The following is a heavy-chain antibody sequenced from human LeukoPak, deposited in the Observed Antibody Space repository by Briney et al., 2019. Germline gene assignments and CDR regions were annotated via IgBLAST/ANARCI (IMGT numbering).Heavy chain of an antibody. V-gene: IGHV1-24*01. CDR3: ARVGRSYGYIYNWFDP. J-gene: IGHJ5*02. CDR1: GYTLTKLS. Sequence: ASVTVSCKVSGYTLTKLSMHWVRQAPGKGLEWMGGFDPEDGETIYAQKFQGIFTMTEDTSTDTAYMELSSLTSEDTAVYYCARVGRSYGYIYNWFDPWGQGTLVTVSS. CDR2: FDPEDGET. D-gene: IGHD5-18*01.